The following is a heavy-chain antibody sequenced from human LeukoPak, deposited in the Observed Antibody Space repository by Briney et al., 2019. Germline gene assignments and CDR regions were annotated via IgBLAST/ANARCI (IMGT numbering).Heavy chain of an antibody. D-gene: IGHD6-19*01. J-gene: IGHJ4*02. CDR1: GFTFSSYG. CDR3: ASWYSSGGYGDYFDY. CDR2: IRYDGSNK. V-gene: IGHV3-30*02. Sequence: GGSLRLSCAASGFTFSSYGMHWVRQAPGKGLEWVAFIRYDGSNKYYADSVKGRFTISRDNSKNTLYLQMNSLRAEDTAVYYCASWYSSGGYGDYFDYWGQGTLVTVSS.